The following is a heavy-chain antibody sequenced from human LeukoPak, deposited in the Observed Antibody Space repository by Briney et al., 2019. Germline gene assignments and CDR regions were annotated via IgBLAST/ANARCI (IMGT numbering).Heavy chain of an antibody. J-gene: IGHJ5*02. V-gene: IGHV3-66*01. CDR2: IYSGGST. D-gene: IGHD6-13*01. CDR3: ARDLQDSSSWTNWFDP. Sequence: GGSLRLSCAASRFTVSSNYMSWVRHAPGKGLEWVSVIYSGGSTYYADSVKGRFTISRDNSKNTRYLQMNSLRAEDTAVYYCARDLQDSSSWTNWFDPWGQGTLVTVSS. CDR1: RFTVSSNY.